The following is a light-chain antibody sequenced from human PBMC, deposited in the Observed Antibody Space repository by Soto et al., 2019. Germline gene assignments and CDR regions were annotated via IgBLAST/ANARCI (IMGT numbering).Light chain of an antibody. CDR3: QQHNSFPRS. Sequence: DIQLTQSPSFLSASVGDRVTIACRASQGIRRFLVWYQQKPGKAPKVLIYAASTLQSGVPSRFSGSGSGTEFTLTSRSLQPEDYATYYCQQHNSFPRSFCQGTKLEIK. CDR1: QGIRRF. J-gene: IGKJ2*01. V-gene: IGKV1-9*01. CDR2: AAS.